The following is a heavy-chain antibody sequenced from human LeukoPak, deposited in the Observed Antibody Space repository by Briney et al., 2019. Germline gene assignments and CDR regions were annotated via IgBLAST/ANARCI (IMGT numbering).Heavy chain of an antibody. CDR1: GFTVSSNY. CDR2: IYSGGST. V-gene: IGHV3-53*01. J-gene: IGHJ4*02. Sequence: GGSLRLSCAASGFTVSSNYMSWVRQAPGKGLEWVSVIYSGGSTYYADSVKGRFTISRDNSKNTLYLQMNSLRAEDTAVYYCARADSSGYQRQFDYWGQGAQVTVSS. CDR3: ARADSSGYQRQFDY. D-gene: IGHD3-22*01.